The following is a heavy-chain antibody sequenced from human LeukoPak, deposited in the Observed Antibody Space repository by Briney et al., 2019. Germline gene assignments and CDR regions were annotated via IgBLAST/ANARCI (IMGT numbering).Heavy chain of an antibody. CDR1: GGSISSYY. Sequence: PSETLSLTCSVSGGSISSYYWSWIRQPPGKGLEWIGYIYYSGSTNYNPSLKSRVTISVDTSKNQFSLKLSSVTAADTAVYYCARVGYSYGLYWYFELWGRGTLVTVSS. J-gene: IGHJ2*01. D-gene: IGHD5-18*01. CDR3: ARVGYSYGLYWYFEL. V-gene: IGHV4-59*01. CDR2: IYYSGST.